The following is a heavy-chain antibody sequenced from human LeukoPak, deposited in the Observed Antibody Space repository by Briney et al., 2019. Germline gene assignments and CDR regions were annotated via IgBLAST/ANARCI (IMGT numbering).Heavy chain of an antibody. Sequence: PSETLSLTCAVYGGSFSGYYWSWIRQPPGKGLGWIGEINHSGSTNYNPSLKSRVTISVDTSKNQFSLKLSSVTAADTAVYYCARGYMNPWIQLWSPRSTYFDYWGQGTLVTVSS. V-gene: IGHV4-34*01. J-gene: IGHJ4*02. D-gene: IGHD5-18*01. CDR3: ARGYMNPWIQLWSPRSTYFDY. CDR1: GGSFSGYY. CDR2: INHSGST.